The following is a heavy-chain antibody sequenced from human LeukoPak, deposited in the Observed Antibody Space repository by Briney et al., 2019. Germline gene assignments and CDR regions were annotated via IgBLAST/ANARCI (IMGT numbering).Heavy chain of an antibody. CDR2: FYHSGST. CDR1: GYSISSGYY. CDR3: ARDLYGSGSYWFDP. V-gene: IGHV4-38-2*02. D-gene: IGHD3-10*01. J-gene: IGHJ5*02. Sequence: SETLSLTCTVSGYSISSGYYWAWIRQPPGKGLEWIGSFYHSGSTYYNPSLKSRVTISVDTSKNQFSLKLSSVTAADTAVYYCARDLYGSGSYWFDPWGQGTLVTVSS.